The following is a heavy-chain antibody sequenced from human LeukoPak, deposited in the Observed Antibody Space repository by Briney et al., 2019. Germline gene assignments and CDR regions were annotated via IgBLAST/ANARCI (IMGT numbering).Heavy chain of an antibody. V-gene: IGHV1-46*01. D-gene: IGHD2-15*01. J-gene: IGHJ4*02. Sequence: ASVKVSCKASGYTFSFYYIYWVRQAPGQGLEWMGIINPSGGSTTYTQKFQGRVAMTSDMSTNTLYMELSSQRSEDTGVYFCARQGYCSGTICYSFDYGGQGTLVTVSS. CDR2: INPSGGST. CDR1: GYTFSFYY. CDR3: ARQGYCSGTICYSFDY.